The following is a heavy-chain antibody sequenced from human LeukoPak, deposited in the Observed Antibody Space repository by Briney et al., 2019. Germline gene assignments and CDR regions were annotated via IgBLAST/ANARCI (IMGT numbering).Heavy chain of an antibody. D-gene: IGHD3-9*01. J-gene: IGHJ4*02. V-gene: IGHV3-48*01. CDR1: GFTFSSYH. CDR3: SRVVQDVTGADY. CDR2: IHSTSGSI. Sequence: PGVSLRLSCAASGFTFSSYHMNWVRQAPGKGLEWLSYIHSTSGSIHYADSVKGRFTISRDNAKNSLYLQMNSLRAEDTAVYYCSRVVQDVTGADYWGQGTLVIVSS.